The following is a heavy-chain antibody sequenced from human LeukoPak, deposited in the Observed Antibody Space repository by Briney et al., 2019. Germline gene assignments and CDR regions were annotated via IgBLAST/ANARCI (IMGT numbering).Heavy chain of an antibody. CDR1: GYTFTNYG. J-gene: IGHJ4*02. CDR2: ISAHNGNT. D-gene: IGHD5-18*01. CDR3: ARDPGYSSPRGDY. Sequence: ASVKVSCKASGYTFTNYGIAWVRQAPGQGLEWMGWISAHNGNTNFAQKFQGRVTMTRDTSISTAYMELSRLRSDDTAVYYCARDPGYSSPRGDYWGQGTLVTVSS. V-gene: IGHV1-18*01.